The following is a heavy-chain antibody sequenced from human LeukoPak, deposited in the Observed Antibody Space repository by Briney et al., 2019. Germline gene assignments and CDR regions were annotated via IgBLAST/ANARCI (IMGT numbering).Heavy chain of an antibody. CDR3: AREPKRTIFGVVPL. J-gene: IGHJ4*02. CDR1: GFTFSSYS. V-gene: IGHV3-48*01. D-gene: IGHD3-3*01. Sequence: PGGSLRLSFAASGFTFSSYSMNWVRQAPGMGLEWVSYISGSGNTMYYADSVKGRFTISRDNAKNSLYLQMNSLRAEDSAVYYCAREPKRTIFGVVPLWGQGTLVTVSS. CDR2: ISGSGNTM.